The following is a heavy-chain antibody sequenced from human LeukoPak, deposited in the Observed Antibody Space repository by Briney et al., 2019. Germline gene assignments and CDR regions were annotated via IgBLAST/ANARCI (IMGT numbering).Heavy chain of an antibody. CDR2: IFGSGGST. V-gene: IGHV3-23*01. J-gene: IGHJ4*02. CDR3: AKWGDYDILTGYYDSDY. Sequence: GGSLRLSCAPSGFTFSNYAMSWVRQAPGKGLEWVSAIFGSGGSTYYADSVKGRFTISRDNPKNTLYLQMNSLRAEDTAVYYCAKWGDYDILTGYYDSDYWGQGTLVTVSS. CDR1: GFTFSNYA. D-gene: IGHD3-9*01.